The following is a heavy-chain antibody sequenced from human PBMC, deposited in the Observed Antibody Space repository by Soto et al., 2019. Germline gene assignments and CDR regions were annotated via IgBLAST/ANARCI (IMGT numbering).Heavy chain of an antibody. J-gene: IGHJ6*02. CDR2: ISAYNGNT. V-gene: IGHV1-18*01. D-gene: IGHD2-15*01. CDR3: AVARPQGYCSGGSCYSGFYYYYYGMDV. Sequence: APVKVSCKASGYTFTSYGISWVRQAPGQGLEWMGWISAYNGNTNYAQKLQGRVTMTTDTSTSTAYMELRSLRSDDTAVYYCAVARPQGYCSGGSCYSGFYYYYYGMDVWGQGTTVTVSS. CDR1: GYTFTSYG.